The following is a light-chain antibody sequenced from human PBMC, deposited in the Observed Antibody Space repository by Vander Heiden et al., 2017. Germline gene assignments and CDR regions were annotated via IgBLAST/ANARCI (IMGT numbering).Light chain of an antibody. CDR3: MQGTRWPWT. Sequence: VAMTQSPLSLPVTPGQPASSSCRSSQSPGYSDGNTFLDWYQQKPGQSPRRLIYKISTRDSGVPDRFSGSGSGTDFTLTISRVEAEDVGVYYCMQGTRWPWTFGRGTKVEIK. CDR1: QSPGYSDGNTF. J-gene: IGKJ1*01. CDR2: KIS. V-gene: IGKV2-30*01.